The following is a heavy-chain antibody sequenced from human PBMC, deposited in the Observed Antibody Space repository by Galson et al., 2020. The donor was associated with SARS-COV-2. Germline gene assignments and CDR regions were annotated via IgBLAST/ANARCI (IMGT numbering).Heavy chain of an antibody. V-gene: IGHV4-34*01. CDR3: ARGRVGVVPAPILGLGPYYDYYAMDV. J-gene: IGHJ6*02. CDR2: INHSGSA. D-gene: IGHD2-2*01. Sequence: ETSETLSPTCAVYVGSFSGFSWSWVRQYPGQGLEWIGEINHSGSANSNPSLKSRVTISVDTSKNQFSLKLTSVTAAETGVYYWARGRVGVVPAPILGLGPYYDYYAMDVWGQGTTITVSS. CDR1: VGSFSGFS.